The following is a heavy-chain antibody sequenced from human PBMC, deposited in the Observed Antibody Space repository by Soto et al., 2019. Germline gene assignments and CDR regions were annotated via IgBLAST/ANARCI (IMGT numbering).Heavy chain of an antibody. CDR1: GGTFSSYA. CDR3: ARSGDYVSEFDY. Sequence: ASVKVSCKASGGTFSSYAISWVRQAPGQGLEWMGGIIPIFGTANYAQKFQGRVTITADKSTSTAYMKLSSLRSEDTAVYYCARSGDYVSEFDYWGQGTLVTVSS. J-gene: IGHJ4*02. CDR2: IIPIFGTA. V-gene: IGHV1-69*06. D-gene: IGHD4-17*01.